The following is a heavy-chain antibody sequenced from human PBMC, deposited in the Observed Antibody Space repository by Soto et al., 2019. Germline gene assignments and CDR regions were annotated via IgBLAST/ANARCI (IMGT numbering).Heavy chain of an antibody. CDR3: ARGIYWFDP. CDR2: IYHSGGT. V-gene: IGHV4-30-2*01. Sequence: PSETLSLTCAVSGGSISSGGYSWSWIRQPPGKGLEWIGYIYHSGGTYYNPSLKSRVTISVDRSKNQFSLKLSSVTAADTAVYYCARGIYWFDPWGQGTLVTVSS. J-gene: IGHJ5*02. CDR1: GGSISSGGYS.